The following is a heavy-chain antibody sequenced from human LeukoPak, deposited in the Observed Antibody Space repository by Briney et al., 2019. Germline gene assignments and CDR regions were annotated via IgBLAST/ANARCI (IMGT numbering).Heavy chain of an antibody. CDR2: ISYDGSNK. J-gene: IGHJ5*02. Sequence: GRSLRLSCAASGFTFSSYGMHWVRQAPGKGLEWVAVISYDGSNKYYADSVKGRLTISRDNSKNTLYLQMNSLRAEDTAVYYCAKETKIAVAGTNWFDPWGQGTLVTVSS. V-gene: IGHV3-30*18. D-gene: IGHD6-19*01. CDR3: AKETKIAVAGTNWFDP. CDR1: GFTFSSYG.